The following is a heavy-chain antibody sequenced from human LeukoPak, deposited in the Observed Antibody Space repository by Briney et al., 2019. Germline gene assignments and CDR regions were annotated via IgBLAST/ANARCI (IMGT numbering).Heavy chain of an antibody. J-gene: IGHJ4*02. CDR3: ARVRDTWGSFREFEY. CDR1: GGSVSSGSYY. V-gene: IGHV4-61*01. Sequence: ASETLSLTCTVSGGSVSSGSYYWSWIRQPPGKGLEWIGYIYYSGSTNYNPSLKSRVTISVDTSKNQFSLKLSSVTAADTAVYYCARVRDTWGSFREFEYWGQGTLVTVSS. CDR2: IYYSGST. D-gene: IGHD3-16*02.